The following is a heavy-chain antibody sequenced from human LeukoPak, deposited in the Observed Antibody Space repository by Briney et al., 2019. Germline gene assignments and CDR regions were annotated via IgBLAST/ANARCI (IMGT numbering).Heavy chain of an antibody. J-gene: IGHJ4*02. Sequence: GGSLRLSCAASGFTFSSHSMGWVRQAPGKGLEWVSVINNFGSSTFYADSVKGRLTISRDNSKSTLYLQMNSLRAEDTAVYYCARYWNDRYFDYWGQGILATVSS. V-gene: IGHV3-23*01. CDR3: ARYWNDRYFDY. CDR1: GFTFSSHS. D-gene: IGHD1-1*01. CDR2: INNFGSST.